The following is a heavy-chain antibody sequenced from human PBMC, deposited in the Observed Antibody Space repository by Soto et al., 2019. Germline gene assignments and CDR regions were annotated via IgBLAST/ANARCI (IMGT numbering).Heavy chain of an antibody. V-gene: IGHV4-59*01. CDR2: IYYSGST. CDR3: ARDFAYFDS. CDR1: GGSISSYY. J-gene: IGHJ4*02. D-gene: IGHD3-3*01. Sequence: SETLSLTCTVSGGSISSYYRSWIRQPPGKGLEWIGYIYYSGSTNYNPSLKSRVTISVDTSKNQFSLKLSSVTAADTAVYFCARDFAYFDSWGQGTLVTVSS.